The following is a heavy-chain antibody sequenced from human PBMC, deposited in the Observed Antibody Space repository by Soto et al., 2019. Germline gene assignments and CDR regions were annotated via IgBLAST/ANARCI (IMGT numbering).Heavy chain of an antibody. CDR3: AKDRGIIVKAGDAFDV. J-gene: IGHJ3*01. CDR1: GFTLSMSA. D-gene: IGHD3-16*02. CDR2: ISDSGDRT. V-gene: IGHV3-23*01. Sequence: EVQLMESVGGLVQPGGSLRLSCASSGFTLSMSAVNWVRQAPGKGLEWVSYISDSGDRTYYADSVKGRFTISRDRSKNTVSLQMDSLRAEDTAVYYCAKDRGIIVKAGDAFDVWGQGTKVTVSS.